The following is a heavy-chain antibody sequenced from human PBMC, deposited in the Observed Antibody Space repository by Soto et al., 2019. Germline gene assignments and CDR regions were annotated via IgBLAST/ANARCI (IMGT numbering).Heavy chain of an antibody. V-gene: IGHV3-73*01. D-gene: IGHD5-12*01. Sequence: GGSLRLSCAASGFAFSDSTLHWVRQASGKGLEWVGRIRSKANTYATAYTASVKGRFTVSRDDSNSTAYLQMNSLKSEDTAVYFCTGRIVATEPVFDSWGQGTLVTVSS. CDR1: GFAFSDST. J-gene: IGHJ4*02. CDR3: TGRIVATEPVFDS. CDR2: IRSKANTYAT.